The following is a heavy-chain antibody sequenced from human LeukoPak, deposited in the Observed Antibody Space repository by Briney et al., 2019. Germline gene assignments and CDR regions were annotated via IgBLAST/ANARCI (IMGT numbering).Heavy chain of an antibody. Sequence: GGSLRLSCAASGFTFSNFWMTWVRQAPGKGLEWVADIKQDGSAENYVDSVKGRFTISRDNAKNSLYLQMNSLRVEDTAVYYCARDSPYAYYDILTGQRYWFDPWGQGTLVTVSS. J-gene: IGHJ5*02. CDR2: IKQDGSAE. V-gene: IGHV3-7*01. CDR1: GFTFSNFW. D-gene: IGHD3-9*01. CDR3: ARDSPYAYYDILTGQRYWFDP.